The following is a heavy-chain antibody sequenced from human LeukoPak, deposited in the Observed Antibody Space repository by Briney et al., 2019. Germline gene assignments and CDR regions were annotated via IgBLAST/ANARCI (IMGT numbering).Heavy chain of an antibody. CDR3: ARQDRGRDGYNYPHFDH. CDR2: IYPGDSDT. J-gene: IGHJ4*02. CDR1: GYIFTSYW. D-gene: IGHD5-24*01. V-gene: IGHV5-51*01. Sequence: GESLKISCKGSGYIFTSYWIGWVRQLPGKGLEWMGIIYPGDSDTRYSPSFQGQVTISADKSISTAYLQWSSLEASDTAMYYCARQDRGRDGYNYPHFDHWGQGTLVTVSS.